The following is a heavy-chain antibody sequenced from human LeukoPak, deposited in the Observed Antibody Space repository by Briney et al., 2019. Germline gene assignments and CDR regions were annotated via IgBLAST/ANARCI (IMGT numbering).Heavy chain of an antibody. CDR2: ISHDGNLK. V-gene: IGHV3-30*18. CDR1: GFILSNYA. J-gene: IGHJ4*02. Sequence: PGGSLGLSCAASGFILSNYAMNWVRQAPGKGLEWVAVISHDGNLKYYTDSVEGRFTVSRDNSKSTLSLHMSSLRAEDTAVYYCVKDLSFSSSCLDHWGQGTLVTVSS. D-gene: IGHD6-6*01. CDR3: VKDLSFSSSCLDH.